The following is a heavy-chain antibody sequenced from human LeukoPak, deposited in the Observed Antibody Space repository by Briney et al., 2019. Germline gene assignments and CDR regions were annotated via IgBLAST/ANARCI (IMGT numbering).Heavy chain of an antibody. CDR2: IYYSGST. J-gene: IGHJ4*02. Sequence: SETLSLTCTVSGGSISSYYWSWIRQPPGKGLEWIGYIYYSGSTNYNPSLKSRVTISVDTSKNQFSLKLSSVAAADTAVYYCARGGDSSGYYYPVFDYWGQGTLVTVSS. CDR1: GGSISSYY. D-gene: IGHD3-22*01. CDR3: ARGGDSSGYYYPVFDY. V-gene: IGHV4-59*01.